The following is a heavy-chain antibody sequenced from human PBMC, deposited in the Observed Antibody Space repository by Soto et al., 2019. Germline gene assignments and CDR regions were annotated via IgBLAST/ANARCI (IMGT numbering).Heavy chain of an antibody. CDR3: AKDRSTTVTTTGIFDY. Sequence: GGSLRLSCAASGFTFSSYAMSWVRQSPGKGLEWVSAISGSGGSTYYADSVKGRFTISRDNSKNTLYLQMNSLRAEDTAVYYCAKDRSTTVTTTGIFDYWGQGTLVTVSS. CDR1: GFTFSSYA. J-gene: IGHJ4*02. D-gene: IGHD4-17*01. V-gene: IGHV3-23*01. CDR2: ISGSGGST.